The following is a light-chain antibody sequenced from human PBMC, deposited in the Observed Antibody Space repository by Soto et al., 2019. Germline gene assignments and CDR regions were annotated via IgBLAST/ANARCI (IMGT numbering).Light chain of an antibody. CDR2: DAS. Sequence: IQMNQSPSTLSASVGDRVSITCRASQSISSWLAWYQQRPGKAPKLLIYDASSLQSGVPSRFSGSGSGTEFTLTISSLQPDDFATYYCQQYNSYSPAFGQGTKVDI. V-gene: IGKV1-5*01. CDR1: QSISSW. CDR3: QQYNSYSPA. J-gene: IGKJ1*01.